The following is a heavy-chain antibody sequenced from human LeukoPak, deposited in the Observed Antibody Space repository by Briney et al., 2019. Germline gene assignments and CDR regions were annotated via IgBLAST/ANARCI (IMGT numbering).Heavy chain of an antibody. CDR1: GLTVSSNY. J-gene: IGHJ4*02. Sequence: PGGSLRLSCAASGLTVSSNYMSWVRQAPGKGLEWVSVIYSGGSTYYADSVKSRVTISRDNSKNPLYLQMTSLSAEDTAVYYCAKVSREPYYFDYWGQGTLVTVSS. CDR3: AKVSREPYYFDY. V-gene: IGHV3-66*01. CDR2: IYSGGST. D-gene: IGHD1-14*01.